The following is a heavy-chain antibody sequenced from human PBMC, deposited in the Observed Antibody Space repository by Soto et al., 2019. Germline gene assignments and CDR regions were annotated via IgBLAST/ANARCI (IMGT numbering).Heavy chain of an antibody. D-gene: IGHD1-1*01. CDR1: GGSITNYY. J-gene: IGHJ5*02. Sequence: SETLSLTCTVSGGSITNYYWSWIRQPAGKGLEWIGRIYTKERTNYNLSFRNRVTMSVDTSKNQFSLKLDAVTAADTAVYYCAGDDSRNGGTTGLDPWGQATLSPSPQ. V-gene: IGHV4-4*07. CDR3: AGDDSRNGGTTGLDP. CDR2: IYTKERT.